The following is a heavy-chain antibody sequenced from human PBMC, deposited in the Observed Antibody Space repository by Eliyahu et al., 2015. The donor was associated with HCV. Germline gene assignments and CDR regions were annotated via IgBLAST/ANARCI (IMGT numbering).Heavy chain of an antibody. Sequence: EVQLVESGGGLVQPGXSLXLXCVTSGFSFSSYSMNXVRQAPGKGLEWISHIRSGSTTIYYADSVRGRFTIARDDARNSLYLQMNSLRDDDTAVYYCARAGRGGYYDSSGYDYWGQGTLVTVSS. J-gene: IGHJ4*02. CDR1: GFSFSSYS. CDR3: ARAGRGGYYDSSGYDY. D-gene: IGHD3-22*01. V-gene: IGHV3-48*02. CDR2: IRSGSTTI.